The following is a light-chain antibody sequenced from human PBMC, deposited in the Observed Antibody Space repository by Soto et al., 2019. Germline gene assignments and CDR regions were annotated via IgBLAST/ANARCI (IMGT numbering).Light chain of an antibody. V-gene: IGKV3-15*01. J-gene: IGKJ4*01. CDR2: GTS. Sequence: ELVMTQSPATLSVSPGERATLSCRASQSFSSTVAWYQQKPGQAPRLLIYGTSTRVTGIPARFSGSGSGTEFTLTISSLQSEDFAVYYCQQYYNCPLTFGGGTKVESK. CDR3: QQYYNCPLT. CDR1: QSFSST.